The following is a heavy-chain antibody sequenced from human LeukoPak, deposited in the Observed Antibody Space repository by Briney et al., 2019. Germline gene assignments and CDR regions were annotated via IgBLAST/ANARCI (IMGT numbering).Heavy chain of an antibody. J-gene: IGHJ4*01. CDR3: VRSPTDAD. Sequence: GGSLRLSCAASGFTFGDYGMSWVRQAPGKGLEWVSGINRKGDRTNYADSVKGRFTISRDNAKNSLYLQMNSLRAEDTALYYWVRSPTDADWGQGPWSPSPQ. D-gene: IGHD4-17*01. V-gene: IGHV3-20*04. CDR1: GFTFGDYG. CDR2: INRKGDRT.